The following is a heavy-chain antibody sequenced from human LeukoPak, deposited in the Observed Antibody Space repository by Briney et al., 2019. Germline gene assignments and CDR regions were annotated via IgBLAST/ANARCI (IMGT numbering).Heavy chain of an antibody. V-gene: IGHV1-2*02. D-gene: IGHD3-22*01. Sequence: ASVKVSCKASGYTFTGYYMHWVRQAPGQGLEWMGWINPNSGGTNYAQKFQGRVTMTRDTSISTAYMELSRLRSDDTAVYYCARDLGYYYDSCGYYHDYWGQGTLVTVSS. CDR2: INPNSGGT. CDR3: ARDLGYYYDSCGYYHDY. CDR1: GYTFTGYY. J-gene: IGHJ4*02.